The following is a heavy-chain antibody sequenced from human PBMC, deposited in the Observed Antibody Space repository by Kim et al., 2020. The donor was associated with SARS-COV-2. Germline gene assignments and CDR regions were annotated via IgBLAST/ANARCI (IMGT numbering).Heavy chain of an antibody. CDR2: IYYSGST. CDR3: ARGPGYYDILTGYVEPNWFDP. CDR1: GGSISSGGYY. Sequence: SETLSLTCTVSGGSISSGGYYWSWIRQHPGKGLEWIGYIYYSGSTYYNPSLKSRVTISVDTSKNQFSLKLSSVTAADTAVYYCARGPGYYDILTGYVEPNWFDPWGQGTLVTVSS. V-gene: IGHV4-31*03. D-gene: IGHD3-9*01. J-gene: IGHJ5*02.